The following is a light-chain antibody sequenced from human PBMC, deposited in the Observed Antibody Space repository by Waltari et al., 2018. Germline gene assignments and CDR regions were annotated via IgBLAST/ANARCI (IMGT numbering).Light chain of an antibody. Sequence: DVVMTQSPLSLTVTLGQPASISCQSSQSLVHSDGNTHMNWFQQRPGQSPRRLIYRVSNRDSGVPDRFSGSGSDTDFTLKISRVETGDVGVYYCMQGTHWPYTFGQGTKLDIK. J-gene: IGKJ2*01. CDR1: QSLVHSDGNTH. CDR2: RVS. V-gene: IGKV2-30*02. CDR3: MQGTHWPYT.